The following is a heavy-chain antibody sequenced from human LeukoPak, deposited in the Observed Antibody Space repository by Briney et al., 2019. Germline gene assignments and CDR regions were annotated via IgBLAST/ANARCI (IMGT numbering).Heavy chain of an antibody. CDR1: GDSVSSNSAS. V-gene: IGHV6-1*01. D-gene: IGHD1-26*01. CDR2: TYYRSKWYY. CDR3: ARDPVGGSTIFDY. J-gene: IGHJ4*02. Sequence: SQTLSLTCAISGDSVSSNSASWNWIRQSPSRGLEWLGRTYYRSKWYYDYAVAVKSRISINPDTSKNQFSLQLSSVTPEDTAVYYCARDPVGGSTIFDYWGQGTLVTVSS.